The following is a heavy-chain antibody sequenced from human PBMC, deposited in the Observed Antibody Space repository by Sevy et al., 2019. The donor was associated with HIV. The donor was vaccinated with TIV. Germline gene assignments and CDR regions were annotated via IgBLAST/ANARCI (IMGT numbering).Heavy chain of an antibody. J-gene: IGHJ4*02. CDR3: ARDADWSLNY. CDR1: GFTFSDYV. CDR2: ISHDTIVK. V-gene: IGHV3-30*04. D-gene: IGHD3-9*01. Sequence: GGSLRLSCAASGFTFSDYVMHWVRQAPGKGLEWLARISHDTIVKYYADSLKGRFTISRDNSKNTLYLQMNSLRHEDTAVYHCARDADWSLNYWGQGTLVTVSS.